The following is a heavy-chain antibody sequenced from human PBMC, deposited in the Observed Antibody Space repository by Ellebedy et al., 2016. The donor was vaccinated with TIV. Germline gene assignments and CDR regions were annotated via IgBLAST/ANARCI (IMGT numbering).Heavy chain of an antibody. Sequence: GESLKISCAASGFTFSTYNMNWVRQAPGKGLEWVSYISTTSGSTYYADSVRGRFTVSRDNAKNSLFLQMNSLRAEDTAVYYCARVIFTGTADIDAFDIWGQGTTVTVSS. V-gene: IGHV3-48*04. CDR3: ARVIFTGTADIDAFDI. CDR1: GFTFSTYN. D-gene: IGHD3-9*01. CDR2: ISTTSGST. J-gene: IGHJ3*02.